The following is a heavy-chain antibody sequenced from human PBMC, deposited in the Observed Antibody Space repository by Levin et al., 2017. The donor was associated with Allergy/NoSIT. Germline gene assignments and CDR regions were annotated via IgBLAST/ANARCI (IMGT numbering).Heavy chain of an antibody. CDR3: ALNRLAYWYFDL. D-gene: IGHD1-14*01. CDR2: IYHSGST. CDR1: GGSISSGGYS. J-gene: IGHJ2*01. V-gene: IGHV4-30-2*01. Sequence: SQTLSLTCAVSGGSISSGGYSWSWIRQPPGKGLEWIGYIYHSGSTYYNPSLKSRVTISVDRSKNQFSLKLTSVTAADTAVYYCALNRLAYWYFDLWGRGTLVTVSS.